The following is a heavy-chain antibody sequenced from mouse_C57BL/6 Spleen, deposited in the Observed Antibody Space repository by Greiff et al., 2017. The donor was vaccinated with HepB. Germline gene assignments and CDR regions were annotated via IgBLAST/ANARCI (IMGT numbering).Heavy chain of an antibody. CDR2: INPNNGGT. Sequence: EVQLQQSGPELVKPGASVKISCKASGYTFTDYYMNWVKQSHGKSLEWIGDINPNNGGTSYNQKFKGKATLTVDKSSSTAYMELRSLTSEDSAVYYCARPLYGSSPYWYFDVWGTGTTVTVSS. J-gene: IGHJ1*03. V-gene: IGHV1-26*01. CDR1: GYTFTDYY. D-gene: IGHD1-1*01. CDR3: ARPLYGSSPYWYFDV.